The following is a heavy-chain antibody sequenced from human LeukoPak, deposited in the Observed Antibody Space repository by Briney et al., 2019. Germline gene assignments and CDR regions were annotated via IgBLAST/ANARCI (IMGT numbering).Heavy chain of an antibody. V-gene: IGHV3-74*01. J-gene: IGHJ4*02. CDR3: ASGYSSDYGGNVY. CDR2: INSDGSST. Sequence: GGSLRLSCAASEFTFSTYWMHWVRQAPGKGLVWVSRINSDGSSTNYADSMKGRFTISRDNAKNTLYLQMNSLSTEDTAVYYCASGYSSDYGGNVYWGRGTLVTVPS. D-gene: IGHD4-23*01. CDR1: EFTFSTYW.